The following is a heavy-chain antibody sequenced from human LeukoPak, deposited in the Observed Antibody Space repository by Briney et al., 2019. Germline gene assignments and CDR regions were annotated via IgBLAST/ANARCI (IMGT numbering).Heavy chain of an antibody. CDR2: ISGSSGYT. V-gene: IGHV3-23*01. CDR3: AKDVKRITMIVATRRPYYFDY. J-gene: IGHJ4*02. D-gene: IGHD3-22*01. Sequence: GGSLRLSCAASGFTFSSYGMSWVRQAPGKGLEWVSSISGSSGYTHYADSVKGRFTISRDNSKNTLYLQMNSLRAEDTAVYYWAKDVKRITMIVATRRPYYFDYWGQGTLVTVSS. CDR1: GFTFSSYG.